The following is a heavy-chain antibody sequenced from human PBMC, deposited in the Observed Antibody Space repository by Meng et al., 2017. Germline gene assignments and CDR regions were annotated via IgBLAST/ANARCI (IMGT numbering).Heavy chain of an antibody. V-gene: IGHV1-8*01. Sequence: ASVKVSCKASGYTFTIYDIIWVRQASGQGLEWMGWMNPNSGNTGYAQKFQGRVTMTRNTSISTAYMELSSLRSEDTAVYYGASLEYGDYQNDAFDIWGQGTMVTVSS. CDR3: ASLEYGDYQNDAFDI. CDR2: MNPNSGNT. J-gene: IGHJ3*02. D-gene: IGHD4-17*01. CDR1: GYTFTIYD.